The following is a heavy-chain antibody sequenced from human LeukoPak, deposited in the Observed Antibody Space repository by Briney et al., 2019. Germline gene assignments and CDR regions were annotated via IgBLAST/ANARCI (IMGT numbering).Heavy chain of an antibody. CDR2: INTDGSTT. Sequence: GGSLRLSCAASGFTFSSYWMHWVRQAPGKGLMWVSHINTDGSTTSYADSVKGRFTISRDNAKNTLFLQMNSLRAEDTAVYYCAKFHGEGYWGQGTLVTVSS. CDR1: GFTFSSYW. D-gene: IGHD4-17*01. CDR3: AKFHGEGY. V-gene: IGHV3-74*01. J-gene: IGHJ4*02.